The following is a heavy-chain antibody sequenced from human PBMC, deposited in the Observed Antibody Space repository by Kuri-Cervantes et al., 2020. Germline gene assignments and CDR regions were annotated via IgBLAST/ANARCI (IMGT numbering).Heavy chain of an antibody. J-gene: IGHJ4*02. Sequence: SETLSLTCTVSGGSISSGDYYWSWIRQPPGKGLEWIGSIYHSGSTYYNPSLKSRVTISVDTSKNQFSLKLTSVTAADTAVYYCARQGYSYAYKYWGQGTLVTVSS. V-gene: IGHV4-39*01. D-gene: IGHD5-18*01. CDR1: GGSISSGDYY. CDR2: IYHSGST. CDR3: ARQGYSYAYKY.